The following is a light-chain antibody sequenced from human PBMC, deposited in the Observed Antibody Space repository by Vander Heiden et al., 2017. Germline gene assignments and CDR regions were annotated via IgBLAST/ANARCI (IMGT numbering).Light chain of an antibody. V-gene: IGLV1-44*01. CDR3: AAWDDTLKGVV. J-gene: IGLJ2*01. CDR2: TNN. CDR1: SSNIGSYT. Sequence: SVLTQPSSPSGTPEPRVTISCSGSSSNIGSYTVNWYQQLPGTGPKPLIYTNNQRPSGVPDRFSGSKSGTSASLAISGLQSEDEADYHCAAWDDTLKGVVFGGGTKLSVL.